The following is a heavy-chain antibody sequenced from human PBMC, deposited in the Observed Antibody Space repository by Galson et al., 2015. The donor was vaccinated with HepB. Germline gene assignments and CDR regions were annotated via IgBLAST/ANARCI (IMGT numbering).Heavy chain of an antibody. CDR2: FDPEDGET. CDR1: GYTLTELS. Sequence: SVKVSCKVSGYTLTELSMHWVRQAPGKGLEWMGGFDPEDGETIYAQKFQGRVTMTEDTSTDTAYMELSSLRSEDTAVYYCATADRLVVPAGYCSGGSCYSPPIGDWGQGTLVTVSS. V-gene: IGHV1-24*01. D-gene: IGHD2-15*01. J-gene: IGHJ4*02. CDR3: ATADRLVVPAGYCSGGSCYSPPIGD.